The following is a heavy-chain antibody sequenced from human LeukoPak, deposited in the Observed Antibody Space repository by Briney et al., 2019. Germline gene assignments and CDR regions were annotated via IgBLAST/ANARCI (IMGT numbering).Heavy chain of an antibody. CDR3: ARGPSYYDYVWGSYRPFDY. CDR2: IYYSGST. J-gene: IGHJ4*02. Sequence: SQTLSLTCTVSGGSISSGGYYWSWIRQHPGNSLEWIGYIYYSGSTYYNPSLKSRVTISVDTSKNQFSLKLSSVTAAGTAVYYCARGPSYYDYVWGSYRPFDYWGQGTLVTVSS. D-gene: IGHD3-16*02. V-gene: IGHV4-31*03. CDR1: GGSISSGGYY.